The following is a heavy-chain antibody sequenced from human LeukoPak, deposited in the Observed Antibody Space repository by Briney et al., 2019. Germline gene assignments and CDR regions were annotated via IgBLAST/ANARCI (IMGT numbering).Heavy chain of an antibody. CDR2: IYYSGST. CDR3: ARWWLWNFDL. V-gene: IGHV4-31*03. D-gene: IGHD2-15*01. J-gene: IGHJ2*01. Sequence: PSETLSLTCTVSGGSISSGGYYWSWIRQHPGKGLEWIGYIYYSGSTYYNPSLKSRVTISVDTSKNQFSLKLSSVTAADTAVYYCARWWLWNFDLWGRGTLVTVSS. CDR1: GGSISSGGYY.